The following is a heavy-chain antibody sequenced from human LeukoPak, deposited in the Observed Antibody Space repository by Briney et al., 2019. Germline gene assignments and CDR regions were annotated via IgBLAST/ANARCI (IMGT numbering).Heavy chain of an antibody. CDR2: IKTKTDGGTT. D-gene: IGHD1-26*01. CDR1: GFTFSNAW. J-gene: IGHJ4*02. V-gene: IGHV3-15*01. Sequence: GGSLRLSCAASGFTFSNAWMSWVRQAPGKGLEWVGRIKTKTDGGTTDYAAPVKGRFTISRDDSKNTLYLQMNSLKTEDTAVYYCTTRASGSYYVFEYWGQGTLVTVSS. CDR3: TTRASGSYYVFEY.